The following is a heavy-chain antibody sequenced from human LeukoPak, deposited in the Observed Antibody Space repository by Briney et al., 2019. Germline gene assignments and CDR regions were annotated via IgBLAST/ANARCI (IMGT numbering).Heavy chain of an antibody. D-gene: IGHD6-6*01. CDR1: GGSTSSDY. CDR3: ARHGSSSGALSSYYYYSMDV. V-gene: IGHV4-59*08. Sequence: SEALSLTCTVSGGSTSSDYWSWIRQSPGKGLEWVGYVYNSGDTGKNPSLKSRVTILLDTSKNQCSLKLTSVSAADTAVYYCARHGSSSGALSSYYYYSMDVWGQGTTVTVSS. J-gene: IGHJ6*02. CDR2: VYNSGDT.